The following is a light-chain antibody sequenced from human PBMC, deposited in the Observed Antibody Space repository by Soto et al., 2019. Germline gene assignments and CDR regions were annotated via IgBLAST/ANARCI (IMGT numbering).Light chain of an antibody. V-gene: IGLV2-8*01. J-gene: IGLJ1*01. CDR1: SNDVGGYNF. CDR2: EVS. CDR3: ISYGGNDNFV. Sequence: QSVLTQPPSASGSPGQSVTISCTGTSNDVGGYNFVSWYQQHPGKAPKLMIFEVSQRPSGVPERFSGSKSGNTASLTVSGLQAEDEADYCCISYGGNDNFVFGTGTKVTVL.